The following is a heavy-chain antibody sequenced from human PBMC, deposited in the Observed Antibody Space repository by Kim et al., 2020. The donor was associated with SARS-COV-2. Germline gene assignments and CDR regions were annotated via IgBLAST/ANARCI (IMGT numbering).Heavy chain of an antibody. D-gene: IGHD2-2*02. CDR2: ISDSGVST. Sequence: GGSLRLSCAASGFTFSLYAMSWVRQAPVKGLEWVSGISDSGVSTYYADSVKGRFTISRDNSKNTLYLQMNSLRAEDTAVYYCAKLKAAIYFDYWGQGTLVTVSS. V-gene: IGHV3-23*01. CDR1: GFTFSLYA. J-gene: IGHJ4*02. CDR3: AKLKAAIYFDY.